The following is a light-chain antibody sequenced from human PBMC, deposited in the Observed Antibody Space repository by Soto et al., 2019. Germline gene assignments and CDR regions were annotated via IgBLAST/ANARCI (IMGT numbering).Light chain of an antibody. CDR1: QIFSSGY. V-gene: IGKV3-20*01. J-gene: IGKJ1*01. CDR3: QQYGSSPWT. CDR2: GAS. Sequence: EIVLTQSPGTLSLSPGERATLSCRASQIFSSGYLAWYQQKPGQAPRLLIYGASSRATGIPDRFSGRGSGTDFTLTISRLEPEDFAVYYCQQYGSSPWTFGQGTKVEIK.